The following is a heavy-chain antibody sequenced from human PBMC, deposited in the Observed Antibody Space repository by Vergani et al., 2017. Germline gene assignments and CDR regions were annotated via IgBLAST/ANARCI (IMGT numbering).Heavy chain of an antibody. V-gene: IGHV1-24*01. CDR3: ASGADVLRYFDWYHYFDY. Sequence: QVQLVQSGAEVKKPGASVKVSCKVSGYTLTELSMHWVRQAPGKGLEWMGGFDPEDGETIYAQKFQGRVTMTEDTSTSTAYMELRSLRSDDTAVYYCASGADVLRYFDWYHYFDYWGQGTLVTVSS. D-gene: IGHD3-9*01. CDR1: GYTLTELS. J-gene: IGHJ4*02. CDR2: FDPEDGET.